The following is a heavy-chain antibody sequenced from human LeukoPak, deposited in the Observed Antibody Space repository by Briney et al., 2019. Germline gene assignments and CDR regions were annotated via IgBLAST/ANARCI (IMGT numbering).Heavy chain of an antibody. V-gene: IGHV3-64*01. J-gene: IGHJ4*02. CDR1: GFTFSSYA. CDR2: ISSNGGSS. Sequence: GGSLRLSCAASGFTFSSYALHWVRQAPGKGLEYVSAISSNGGSSYYANSVKGRFTISRDNSKNTLYLQMGSLRAEDMAVYYCARDGGYCSGGSCPSYYFDYWGQGTLVTVSS. D-gene: IGHD2-15*01. CDR3: ARDGGYCSGGSCPSYYFDY.